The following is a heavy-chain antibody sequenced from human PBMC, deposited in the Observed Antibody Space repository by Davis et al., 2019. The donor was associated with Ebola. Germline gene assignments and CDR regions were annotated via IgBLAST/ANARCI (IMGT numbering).Heavy chain of an antibody. Sequence: ASVKVSCKVSGYSLTDFSIHWVRQAPGKGLEWMGGFDPEDGETIYAQKFQGRVTMTEDTSTDTAYMGLSSLRSEDTAVYFCARTSIVGPSTTASDIWGQGTMVTVSS. CDR3: ARTSIVGPSTTASDI. V-gene: IGHV1-24*01. CDR2: FDPEDGET. J-gene: IGHJ3*02. D-gene: IGHD1-26*01. CDR1: GYSLTDFS.